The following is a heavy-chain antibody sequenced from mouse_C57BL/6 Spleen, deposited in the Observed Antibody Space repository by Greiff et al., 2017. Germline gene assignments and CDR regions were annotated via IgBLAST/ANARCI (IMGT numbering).Heavy chain of an antibody. CDR2: IHPNSGST. Sequence: VKLQQPGAELVKPGASVKLSCKASGYTFTSYWMHWVKPRPGQGLEWIGMIHPNSGSTNYNEKFKSKATLTVDKSSSTAYMQLSSLTAEDSAVYYCARIYYGNYVRAMDYWGQGTSVTVSS. V-gene: IGHV1-64*01. J-gene: IGHJ4*01. CDR3: ARIYYGNYVRAMDY. CDR1: GYTFTSYW. D-gene: IGHD2-1*01.